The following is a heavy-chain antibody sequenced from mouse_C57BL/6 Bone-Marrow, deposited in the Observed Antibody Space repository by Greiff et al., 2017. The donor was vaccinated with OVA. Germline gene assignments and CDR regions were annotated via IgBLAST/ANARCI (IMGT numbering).Heavy chain of an antibody. Sequence: VQLQQPGAELVKPGASVKLSCKASGYTFTSYWMHWVKQRPGQGLEWIGMIHPNSGSTNYNEKFKSKATLTVDKSSSTAYMQLSSLTSEDSAVYYCARRGYYPYAMDYWGQGTSVTVSS. J-gene: IGHJ4*01. CDR1: GYTFTSYW. CDR2: IHPNSGST. V-gene: IGHV1-64*01. CDR3: ARRGYYPYAMDY. D-gene: IGHD1-1*01.